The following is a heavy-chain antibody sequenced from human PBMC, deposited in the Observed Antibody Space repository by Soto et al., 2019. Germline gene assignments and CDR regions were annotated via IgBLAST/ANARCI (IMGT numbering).Heavy chain of an antibody. CDR3: AREFRSGSYYQWFYFDY. J-gene: IGHJ4*02. CDR1: SGSISSSSYY. V-gene: IGHV4-39*02. CDR2: IYYSENT. D-gene: IGHD3-10*01. Sequence: SETLSLTCTVSSGSISSSSYYWGWIRQPPGKGLEWIGSIYYSENTYYNPSLKSRVTISIDTSKNQFSLRLSSVTAADTAVYYCAREFRSGSYYQWFYFDYWAQGTLVTVYS.